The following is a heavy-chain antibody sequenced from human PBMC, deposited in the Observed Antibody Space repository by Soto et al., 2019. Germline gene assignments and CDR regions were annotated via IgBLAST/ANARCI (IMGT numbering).Heavy chain of an antibody. CDR1: GGTFSTYT. Sequence: ASVKVSCKASGGTFSTYTITWVRQAPGQGLEWMGIINPSGGSTSYAQKFQGRVTMTRDTSTSTVYMELSSLRSEDTAVYYCARENILTGYFNWFDPWGQGTLVTVSS. D-gene: IGHD3-9*01. V-gene: IGHV1-46*01. CDR3: ARENILTGYFNWFDP. CDR2: INPSGGST. J-gene: IGHJ5*02.